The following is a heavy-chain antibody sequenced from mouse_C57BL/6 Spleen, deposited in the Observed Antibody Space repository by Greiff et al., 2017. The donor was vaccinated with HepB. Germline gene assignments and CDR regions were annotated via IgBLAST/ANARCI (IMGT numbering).Heavy chain of an antibody. CDR1: GYSITSGYY. D-gene: IGHD2-4*01. CDR3: ARAYDYDGYYAMDY. V-gene: IGHV3-6*01. CDR2: ISYDGSN. Sequence: EESGPGLVKPSQSLSLTCSVTGYSITSGYYWNWIRQFPGNKLEWMGYISYDGSNNYNPSLKNRISITRDTSKNQFFLKLNSVTTEDTATYYCARAYDYDGYYAMDYWGQGTSVTVSS. J-gene: IGHJ4*01.